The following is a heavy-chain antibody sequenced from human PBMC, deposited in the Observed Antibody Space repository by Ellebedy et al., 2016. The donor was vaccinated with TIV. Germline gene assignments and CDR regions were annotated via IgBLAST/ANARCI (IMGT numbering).Heavy chain of an antibody. D-gene: IGHD1-26*01. CDR3: ARATGGTYGLGY. Sequence: GESLKISCAASEFTISSYSMNLVRQAPGKGLELVSYITSSSSTIHYADSVKGRFTISRDNAKNSLYLQINSLRAENTDVYYCARATGGTYGLGYWGQGTLVTVSS. CDR2: ITSSSSTI. V-gene: IGHV3-48*04. CDR1: EFTISSYS. J-gene: IGHJ4*02.